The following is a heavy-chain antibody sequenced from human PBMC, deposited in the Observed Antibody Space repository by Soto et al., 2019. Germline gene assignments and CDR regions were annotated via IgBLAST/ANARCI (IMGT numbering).Heavy chain of an antibody. D-gene: IGHD3-9*01. CDR3: AKDSYDILASFYPNWFDP. CDR2: IIPIFGTA. J-gene: IGHJ5*02. CDR1: GGTFSSYA. V-gene: IGHV1-69*13. Sequence: SVKVSCKASGGTFSSYAISWVRQAPGQGLEWMGGIIPIFGTANYAQKFQGRVTITADESTSTAYMELNSLRPEDTAVYYCAKDSYDILASFYPNWFDPWGQGTLVTVSS.